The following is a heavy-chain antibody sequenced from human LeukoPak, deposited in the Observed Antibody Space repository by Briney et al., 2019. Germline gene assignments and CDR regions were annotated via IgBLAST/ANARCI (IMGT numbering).Heavy chain of an antibody. CDR1: GFTFSSYG. D-gene: IGHD5/OR15-5a*01. CDR2: IRYDGSNK. V-gene: IGHV3-30*02. J-gene: IGHJ6*02. Sequence: GGSLRLSCAASGFTFSSYGMHWVRQAPGKGLEWVAFIRYDGSNKYYADSVKGRFTISRDNSKNTLYLQMNSLRAEDTAVYYCARVSRNYYGMDVWGQGTTVTVSS. CDR3: ARVSRNYYGMDV.